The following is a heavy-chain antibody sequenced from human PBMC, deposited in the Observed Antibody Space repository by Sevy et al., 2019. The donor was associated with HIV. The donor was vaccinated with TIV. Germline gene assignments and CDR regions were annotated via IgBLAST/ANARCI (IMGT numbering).Heavy chain of an antibody. V-gene: IGHV3-30-3*01. CDR3: AGEGGYSIDLSPGNY. CDR1: GFTFSTHA. D-gene: IGHD5-12*01. Sequence: GGSLRLSCAAYGFTFSTHAMHWVRQAPGKGLEWVALISYDGSHKYYADSVKGRFTISRDDSKNTLYLRMSSLRPEETAGYCWAGEGGYSIDLSPGNYWGQGTLVTVSS. J-gene: IGHJ4*02. CDR2: ISYDGSHK.